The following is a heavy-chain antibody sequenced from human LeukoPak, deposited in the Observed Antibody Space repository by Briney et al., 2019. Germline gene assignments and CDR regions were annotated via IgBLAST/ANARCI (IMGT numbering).Heavy chain of an antibody. CDR1: GFTFSSYG. D-gene: IGHD2/OR15-2a*01. V-gene: IGHV3-30*18. J-gene: IGHJ4*02. CDR3: AKDLGVGAYLLFDYITSGLDS. CDR2: ISYDGSNK. Sequence: GGSLRLSCAASGFTFSSYGMHWVRKAPGKGLEWVAVISYDGSNKYYADSVKGRLTISRDNSKNTLYLQMNSLRAEDTAVYYCAKDLGVGAYLLFDYITSGLDSWGQGTLVTVSS.